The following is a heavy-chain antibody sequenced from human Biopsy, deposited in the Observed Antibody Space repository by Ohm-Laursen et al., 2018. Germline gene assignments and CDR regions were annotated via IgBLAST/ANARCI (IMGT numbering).Heavy chain of an antibody. J-gene: IGHJ6*02. V-gene: IGHV3-9*01. Sequence: SLRLSCSPAVSPFADYAMNWVRQRPATGLAWVSGVTWNSGHIAYADSEKGRFTISRDNAKNVLCLQMNSLRVDDTAMYYCVKDIGRYFYGMDVWGQGTTVTVS. CDR1: VSPFADYA. CDR3: VKDIGRYFYGMDV. D-gene: IGHD3-10*01. CDR2: VTWNSGHI.